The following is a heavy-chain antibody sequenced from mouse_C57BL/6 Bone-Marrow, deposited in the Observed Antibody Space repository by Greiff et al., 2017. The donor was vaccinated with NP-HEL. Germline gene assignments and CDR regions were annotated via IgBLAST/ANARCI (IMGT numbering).Heavy chain of an antibody. Sequence: VKLQESGAELARPGASVKLSCKASGYTFTSYGISWVKQRTGQGLEWIGEIYPRSGNTYYNEKFKGKATLTADKSSSTAYMELRSLTSEDSAVYFCARGGTADGDYWGQGTTLTVSS. D-gene: IGHD1-2*01. CDR2: IYPRSGNT. J-gene: IGHJ2*01. CDR1: GYTFTSYG. CDR3: ARGGTADGDY. V-gene: IGHV1-81*01.